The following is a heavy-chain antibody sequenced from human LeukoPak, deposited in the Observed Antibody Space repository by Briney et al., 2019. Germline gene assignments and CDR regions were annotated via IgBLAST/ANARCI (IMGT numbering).Heavy chain of an antibody. J-gene: IGHJ6*03. Sequence: SVKVSCTASGGTFSSYAISWVRQAPGQGLEWMGGIIPIFGTANYAQKFQGRVTITADKSTSTAYMELSSLRSEDTAVYYCARLGAYGDYFKSYYYYYMDVWGKGTTVTVSS. CDR3: ARLGAYGDYFKSYYYYYMDV. CDR1: GGTFSSYA. V-gene: IGHV1-69*06. D-gene: IGHD4-17*01. CDR2: IIPIFGTA.